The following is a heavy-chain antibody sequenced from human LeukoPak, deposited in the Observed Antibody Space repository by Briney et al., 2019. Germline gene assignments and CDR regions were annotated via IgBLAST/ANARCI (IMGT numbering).Heavy chain of an antibody. D-gene: IGHD6-13*01. J-gene: IGHJ5*02. CDR2: IYPGDSDT. Sequence: GESLKISCKGSGYGFVTYWIAWVRQMPDKGLEWMGIIYPGDSDTRYSPSFQGQVTISADKSISTAYLQWSSLKASDTAMYYCVRRGVSHDWFDPWGQGTLVTVSS. CDR3: VRRGVSHDWFDP. V-gene: IGHV5-51*01. CDR1: GYGFVTYW.